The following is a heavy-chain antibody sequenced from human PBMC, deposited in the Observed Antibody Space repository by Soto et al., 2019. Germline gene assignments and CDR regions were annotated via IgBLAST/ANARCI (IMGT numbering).Heavy chain of an antibody. D-gene: IGHD3-3*01. Sequence: QVQLVQSGAEVKKPGASVKVSCKASGYTFTSYGISWVRQAPGQGLEWMGWISAYNGNTNYAQKLQGRVTMTTDTSTSTAYMELRSPRSDDTAVYYCARLRMTYYDFWSGYYGSYYFDYWGQGTLVTVSS. CDR2: ISAYNGNT. CDR1: GYTFTSYG. J-gene: IGHJ4*02. CDR3: ARLRMTYYDFWSGYYGSYYFDY. V-gene: IGHV1-18*01.